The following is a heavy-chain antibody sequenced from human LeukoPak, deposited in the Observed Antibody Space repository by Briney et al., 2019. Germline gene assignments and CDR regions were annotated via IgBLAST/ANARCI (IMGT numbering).Heavy chain of an antibody. CDR1: GFTFSSYA. Sequence: PGGSLRLSCAASGFTFSSYAMNWVRQAPGKGLEWVSAISGGGNNTYYADSVKGRFTISRDNSKNTLYLQMNSLRAEDTAVYYCAKGPDYYDSRAYAFDIWGQGTMVTVSS. CDR3: AKGPDYYDSRAYAFDI. V-gene: IGHV3-23*01. D-gene: IGHD3-22*01. J-gene: IGHJ3*02. CDR2: ISGGGNNT.